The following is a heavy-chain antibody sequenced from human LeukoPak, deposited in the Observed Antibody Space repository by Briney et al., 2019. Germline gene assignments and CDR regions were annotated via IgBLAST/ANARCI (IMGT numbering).Heavy chain of an antibody. V-gene: IGHV3-33*01. CDR2: IWYDGSNK. D-gene: IGHD6-6*01. J-gene: IGHJ6*02. CDR3: ARDSLKIAARPPHPYYYYGMDV. Sequence: PGGSLRLSCAASGFTFSSYGMHWVRQAPGKGLEWVAVIWYDGSNKYYADSVKGRFTISRDNSKNTLYLQMNSLRAEDTAVYYCARDSLKIAARPPHPYYYYGMDVWGQGTTVTVSS. CDR1: GFTFSSYG.